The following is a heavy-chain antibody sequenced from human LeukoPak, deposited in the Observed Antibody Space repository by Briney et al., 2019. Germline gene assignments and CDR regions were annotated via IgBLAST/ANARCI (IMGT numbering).Heavy chain of an antibody. V-gene: IGHV3-48*02. D-gene: IGHD1-26*01. J-gene: IGHJ4*02. CDR2: ISSSSSTI. Sequence: GGSLRLSCAASGFSFSSYTVNWVRQAPGKGLEWISYISSSSSTIYYADSVKGRFTISRDNAKNSLYLQMNSLRDEDTAVYYCARSGLYSGSYGYWGQGTLVTVSS. CDR1: GFSFSSYT. CDR3: ARSGLYSGSYGY.